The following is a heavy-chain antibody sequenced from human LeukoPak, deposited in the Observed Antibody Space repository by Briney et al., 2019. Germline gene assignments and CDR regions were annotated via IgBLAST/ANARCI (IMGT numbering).Heavy chain of an antibody. CDR2: FDPEDGET. V-gene: IGHV1-24*01. Sequence: ASVKVSCKVSGYTLTELSMHWVRQAPGKGLEWMGGFDPEDGETIYAQKFQGRVTMTEDTSTDTAYMELSSLRSEDTAVYYCATAEVVPAAIPRGWFDPWGQGTLVTVSS. CDR3: ATAEVVPAAIPRGWFDP. D-gene: IGHD2-2*01. J-gene: IGHJ5*02. CDR1: GYTLTELS.